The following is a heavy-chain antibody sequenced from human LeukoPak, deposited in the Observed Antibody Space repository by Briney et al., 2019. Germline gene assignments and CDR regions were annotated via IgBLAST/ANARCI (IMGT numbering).Heavy chain of an antibody. CDR1: GFTFSSFA. CDR3: ARDWIPDIVVVVAAFDV. D-gene: IGHD2-15*01. CDR2: TSAGGGST. J-gene: IGHJ6*02. Sequence: GGSLRLSCAASGFTFSSFAMSWVRQAPGKGLEWVSVTSAGGGSTYYADSVKGRFTISRDNAKNSLYLQMNSLRAEDTAVYYCARDWIPDIVVVVAAFDVWGQGTTVTVSS. V-gene: IGHV3-23*01.